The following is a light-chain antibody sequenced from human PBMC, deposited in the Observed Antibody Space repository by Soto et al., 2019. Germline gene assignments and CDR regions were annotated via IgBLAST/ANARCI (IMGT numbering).Light chain of an antibody. Sequence: QSALTQPASVSGSPGQSITISCTGTSSDVGSYNLVSWYQQHPGKAPKLMIYEGSKRPSGVSNRFSGSKSGNTASLTISGLHAEDEADYYCCSYAGSSTFVFGEGTKLTFL. CDR3: CSYAGSSTFV. CDR1: SSDVGSYNL. CDR2: EGS. V-gene: IGLV2-23*03. J-gene: IGLJ2*01.